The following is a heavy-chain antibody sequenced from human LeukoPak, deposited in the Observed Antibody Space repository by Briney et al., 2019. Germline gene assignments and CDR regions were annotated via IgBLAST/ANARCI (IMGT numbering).Heavy chain of an antibody. CDR3: ARECSSASCYDGDYYYYGMDV. CDR1: GGTFSSYA. D-gene: IGHD2-2*01. J-gene: IGHJ6*02. Sequence: SVKVSCKASGGTFSSYAVSWVRQAPGQGLEWMGRIIPILGIANYAQKFQGRVTITADKSTSTAYMELSSLRSEDTAVYYCARECSSASCYDGDYYYYGMDVWGQGTTVTVSS. CDR2: IIPILGIA. V-gene: IGHV1-69*04.